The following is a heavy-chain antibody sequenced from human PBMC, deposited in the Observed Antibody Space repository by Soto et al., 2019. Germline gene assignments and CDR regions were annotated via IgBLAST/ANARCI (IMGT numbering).Heavy chain of an antibody. CDR1: GYTFTSFY. V-gene: IGHV1-8*01. J-gene: IGHJ4*02. Sequence: ASVKVSCKASGYTFTSFYINWVQEATGQGLEWMGWMNPNSGHTGYAQKFQGRVTMTRDTSISTAYMELSSLRYEDTAVYYCTRGRNSGDGYNGGGYWGQGTLVTVSS. CDR2: MNPNSGHT. CDR3: TRGRNSGDGYNGGGY. D-gene: IGHD1-1*01.